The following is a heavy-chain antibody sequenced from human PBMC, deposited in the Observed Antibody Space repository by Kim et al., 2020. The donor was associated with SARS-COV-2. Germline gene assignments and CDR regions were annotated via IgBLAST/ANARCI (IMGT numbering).Heavy chain of an antibody. CDR3: ARAVFIVGTYVRSAFDI. Sequence: GGSLRLSCAASGFTFNPYAMHWVRQAPGKGLEWVAVISYDGSNKYYADSVKGRFRISRDKSKNTLYLQMNSLRAEDTAVYYCARAVFIVGTYVRSAFDIWGQATFVTVPS. CDR1: GFTFNPYA. V-gene: IGHV3-30-3*01. CDR2: ISYDGSNK. J-gene: IGHJ3*02. D-gene: IGHD1-26*01.